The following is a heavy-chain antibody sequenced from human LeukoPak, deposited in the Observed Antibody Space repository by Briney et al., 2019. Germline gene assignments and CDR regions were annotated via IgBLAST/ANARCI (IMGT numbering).Heavy chain of an antibody. D-gene: IGHD3-10*01. J-gene: IGHJ5*02. V-gene: IGHV4-30-4*01. Sequence: PSETLSLTCTVSVGSISRCDEYWRWVRQPPGKGLEWSGYIYYSGSTYYNPSLKGRVTISVDTSKNQFSLTLNSVTATDTAVYYCANLPGRYYGSGSYPPWGQGTLVTVSS. CDR2: IYYSGST. CDR1: VGSISRCDEY. CDR3: ANLPGRYYGSGSYPP.